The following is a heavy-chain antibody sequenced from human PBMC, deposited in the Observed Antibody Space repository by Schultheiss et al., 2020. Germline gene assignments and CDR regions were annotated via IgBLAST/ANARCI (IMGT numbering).Heavy chain of an antibody. Sequence: GESLKISCKGSGYSFTSYWIGWVRQMPGKGLEWMGIIYPGDSDTRYSPSFLGQVTISADKSISTAFLQWSSLKASDTAMYYCVSHYYDSSGYFDYWGQGTLVTVSS. CDR2: IYPGDSDT. J-gene: IGHJ4*02. CDR1: GYSFTSYW. CDR3: VSHYYDSSGYFDY. D-gene: IGHD3-22*01. V-gene: IGHV5-51*01.